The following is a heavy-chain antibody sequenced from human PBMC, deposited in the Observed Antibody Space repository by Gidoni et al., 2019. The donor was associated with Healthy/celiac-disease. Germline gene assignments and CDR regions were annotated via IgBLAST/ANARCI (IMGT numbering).Heavy chain of an antibody. D-gene: IGHD2-15*01. CDR3: ARPITVGYCSGGSCYSSWFDP. J-gene: IGHJ5*02. CDR1: GGTFSSYA. CDR2: LIPIFGTA. V-gene: IGHV1-69*01. Sequence: EQLVQSGAEVKKPGSSVKVSCKDSGGTFSSYAISWVRQAPGQGLEWMGGLIPIFGTANYAQKFQGRVTITADESTSTAYMELSSLRSEDTAVYYCARPITVGYCSGGSCYSSWFDPWGQGTLVTVSS.